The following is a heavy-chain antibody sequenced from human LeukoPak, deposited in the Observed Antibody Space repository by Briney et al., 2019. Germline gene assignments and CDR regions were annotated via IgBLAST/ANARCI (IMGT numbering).Heavy chain of an antibody. Sequence: PGGSLRLSCAASGFTFSRYWMHWVRQAPGKGLVWVSRINSDGTTTNYADSVKGRFTTSRDDAKNTVYLQMNSLRAEDTAVYFCAREYASGTYYLGYWGQGTLVTVSS. V-gene: IGHV3-74*01. J-gene: IGHJ4*02. D-gene: IGHD3-10*01. CDR3: AREYASGTYYLGY. CDR1: GFTFSRYW. CDR2: INSDGTTT.